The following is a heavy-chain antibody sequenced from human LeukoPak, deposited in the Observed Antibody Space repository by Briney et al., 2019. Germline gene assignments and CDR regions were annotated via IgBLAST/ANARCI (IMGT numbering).Heavy chain of an antibody. D-gene: IGHD2-2*02. Sequence: SETLSLTCAVYGGSFSGYYWSWIRQPPGKGLEWIGEINHSGSTNYNPSLKSRVTISVDTSKNQFSLKLSSVTAADTAVYHCARARYCSSTSCYTKIDYWGQGTLVTVSS. J-gene: IGHJ4*02. CDR1: GGSFSGYY. V-gene: IGHV4-34*01. CDR2: INHSGST. CDR3: ARARYCSSTSCYTKIDY.